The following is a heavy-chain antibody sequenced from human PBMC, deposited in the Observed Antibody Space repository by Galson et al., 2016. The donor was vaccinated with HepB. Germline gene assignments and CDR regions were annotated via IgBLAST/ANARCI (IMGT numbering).Heavy chain of an antibody. Sequence: PALVKPTQTLTLTCTVSGFSLNTKDLGVAWIRQPPGKALEWLGLVYWDNDKRYRPSLKSRLTITRDPSKNQVVLTMTDVDPADAATYYWARSPGVSVRGIPITAFDFWGQGALVTVSS. CDR2: VYWDNDK. J-gene: IGHJ4*02. CDR3: ARSPGVSVRGIPITAFDF. V-gene: IGHV2-5*02. D-gene: IGHD3-10*01. CDR1: GFSLNTKDLG.